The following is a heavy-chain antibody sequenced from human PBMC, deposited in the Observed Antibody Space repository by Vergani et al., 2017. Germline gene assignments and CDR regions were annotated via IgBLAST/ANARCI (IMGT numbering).Heavy chain of an antibody. Sequence: VQLVQSGAEVKKPGESLKISCKGSGYSFTSYWIGWVRQMPGKGLEWMGIIQPGDSDTRYSPSFQGQVTIAVDKSISTAYLQWSSLKAPDTAMYYCARLSTMTTTHDVFDIWGQGTMVTVSS. J-gene: IGHJ3*02. V-gene: IGHV5-51*03. CDR1: GYSFTSYW. CDR2: IQPGDSDT. D-gene: IGHD4-17*01. CDR3: ARLSTMTTTHDVFDI.